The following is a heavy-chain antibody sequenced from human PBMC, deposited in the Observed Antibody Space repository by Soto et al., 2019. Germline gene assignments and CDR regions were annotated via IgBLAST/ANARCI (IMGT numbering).Heavy chain of an antibody. J-gene: IGHJ6*02. D-gene: IGHD2-2*02. V-gene: IGHV3-7*01. CDR1: GFTFSSYW. CDR3: ARDRGPKIIYCSSTSCYTSYYYYGMDV. Sequence: RLSCAASGFTFSSYWMSWVRQAPGKGLEWVANIKQDGSEKYYVDSVKGRFTISRDNAKNSLYLQMNSLRAEDTAVYYCARDRGPKIIYCSSTSCYTSYYYYGMDVWGQGTTVTVSS. CDR2: IKQDGSEK.